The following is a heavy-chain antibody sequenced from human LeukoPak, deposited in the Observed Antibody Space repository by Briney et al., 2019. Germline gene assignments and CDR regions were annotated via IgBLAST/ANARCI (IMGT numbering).Heavy chain of an antibody. CDR2: ILYDGSNK. J-gene: IGHJ4*02. V-gene: IGHV3-30*18. D-gene: IGHD4-17*01. CDR1: GFTLSNYG. CDR3: AKDRGDCGDYGFY. Sequence: RSLRLSCAASGFTLSNYGMHWVRQAPGKGLEWVAVILYDGSNKYYADSVKGRFTISRDNSNNTLYLQMNSLRAEDTAVYYCAKDRGDCGDYGFYWGQGTLVTVSS.